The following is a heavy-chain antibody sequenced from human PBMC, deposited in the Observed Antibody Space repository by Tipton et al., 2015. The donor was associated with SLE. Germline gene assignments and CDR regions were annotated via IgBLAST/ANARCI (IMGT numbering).Heavy chain of an antibody. V-gene: IGHV4-61*09. CDR1: GGSISSSSYY. D-gene: IGHD2-15*01. CDR3: ARDWAYCSGGSCYSLEH. J-gene: IGHJ1*01. CDR2: IYTSGST. Sequence: TLSLTCTVSGGSISSSSYYWGWIRQPAGKGLEWIGYIYTSGSTNYNPSLKSRVTISVDTSKNQFSLKLSSVTAADTAVYYCARDWAYCSGGSCYSLEHWGQGTLVTVSS.